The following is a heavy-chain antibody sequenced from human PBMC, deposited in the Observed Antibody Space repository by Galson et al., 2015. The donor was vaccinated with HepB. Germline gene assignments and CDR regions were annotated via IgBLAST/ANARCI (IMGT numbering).Heavy chain of an antibody. V-gene: IGHV3-9*01. J-gene: IGHJ2*01. CDR1: GFKFDDYA. Sequence: SLRLSCAVSGFKFDDYAMHWVRQVPGKGPEWVSGVTWDGDSLGYANSVQGRFVIARDNARNSLFLQMNSLRPEDTALYYCARGMGPYWFFDLWGRGTLVTVSS. D-gene: IGHD1-26*01. CDR2: VTWDGDSL. CDR3: ARGMGPYWFFDL.